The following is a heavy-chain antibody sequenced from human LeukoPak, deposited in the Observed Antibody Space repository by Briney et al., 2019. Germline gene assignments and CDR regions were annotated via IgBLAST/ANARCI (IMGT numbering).Heavy chain of an antibody. J-gene: IGHJ4*02. D-gene: IGHD6-6*01. CDR1: GGSFSGYY. V-gene: IGHV4-34*01. Sequence: PSETLSLTCAVYGGSFSGYYWSWIRQPPGKGLEWIGEINHSGSTNYNPSLKSRVTISVDTSKNQFSLKLSSVTAADTAVYYCARGRRIAARTSSFDYWGQGTLVTVSS. CDR3: ARGRRIAARTSSFDY. CDR2: INHSGST.